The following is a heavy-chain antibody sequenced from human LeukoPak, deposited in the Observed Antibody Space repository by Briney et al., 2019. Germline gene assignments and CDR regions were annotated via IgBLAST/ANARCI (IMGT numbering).Heavy chain of an antibody. D-gene: IGHD4-17*01. Sequence: PVGSRRLCCEASGFTLSTYWIQWGRKKLGEGLLWKSRISGDGSSTTYADSVRGRFTISRDEPKNTLYLQMNSLRGEDTAVYYCARGTYGFDWWGQGTRVTVSS. V-gene: IGHV3-74*03. CDR2: ISGDGSST. CDR3: ARGTYGFDW. J-gene: IGHJ4*02. CDR1: GFTLSTYW.